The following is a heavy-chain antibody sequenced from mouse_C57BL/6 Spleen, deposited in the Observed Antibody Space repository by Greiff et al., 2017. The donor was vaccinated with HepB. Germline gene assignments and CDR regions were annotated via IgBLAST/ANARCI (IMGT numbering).Heavy chain of an antibody. CDR3: ARRITTVVATRGYFDV. V-gene: IGHV1-52*01. CDR1: GYTFTSYW. CDR2: IDPSDSET. J-gene: IGHJ1*03. D-gene: IGHD1-1*01. Sequence: QVQLQQPGAELVRPGSSVKLSCKASGYTFTSYWMHWVKQRPIQGLEWIGNIDPSDSETHYNQKFKDKATLTVDKSSSTAYMQLSSLTSEDSAVYYCARRITTVVATRGYFDVWGTGTTVTVSS.